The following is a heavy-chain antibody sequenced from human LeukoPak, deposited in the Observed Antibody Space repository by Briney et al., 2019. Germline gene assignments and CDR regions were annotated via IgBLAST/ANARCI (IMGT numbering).Heavy chain of an antibody. Sequence: GWSLRLSCVASGCIFSRYVLNWVRQAPGRGLDWVSYISSIGSKIYYADYVKGRFTISRDNSKNTLYLQMNSLRAEDTAVYYCARATYYYDSSGYYPLDDYWGQGTLVTVSS. CDR3: ARATYYYDSSGYYPLDDY. V-gene: IGHV3-48*01. D-gene: IGHD3-22*01. CDR1: GCIFSRYV. CDR2: ISSIGSKI. J-gene: IGHJ4*02.